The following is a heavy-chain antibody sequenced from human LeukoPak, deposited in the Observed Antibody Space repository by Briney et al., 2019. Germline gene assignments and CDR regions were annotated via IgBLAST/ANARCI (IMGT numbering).Heavy chain of an antibody. CDR3: ARLGDDFWSGYSTLIDY. CDR2: IYYSGST. J-gene: IGHJ4*02. D-gene: IGHD3-3*01. V-gene: IGHV4-31*03. CDR1: GGSISSGGYY. Sequence: SETLSLTCTVSGGSISSGGYYWSWIRQHPGKGLEWIGYIYYSGSTYYNPSLKSRVTISVDTSKNQFSLKLSSVTAADTAVYYCARLGDDFWSGYSTLIDYWGQGTLVTVSS.